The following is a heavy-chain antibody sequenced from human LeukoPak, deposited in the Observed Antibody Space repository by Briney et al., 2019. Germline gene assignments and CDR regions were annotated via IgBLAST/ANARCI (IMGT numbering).Heavy chain of an antibody. CDR3: ARDYYDSSGYYQSNY. V-gene: IGHV3-48*01. Sequence: GGSLRLSCAASGFTFSNYNMNWVRQAPGKGLEWVSYISSSSSTIYYADSVKGRFTISRDNAKDSLYLQMNSLRAEDTAVYYCARDYYDSSGYYQSNYWGQGTLVTVSS. CDR2: ISSSSSTI. J-gene: IGHJ4*02. D-gene: IGHD3-22*01. CDR1: GFTFSNYN.